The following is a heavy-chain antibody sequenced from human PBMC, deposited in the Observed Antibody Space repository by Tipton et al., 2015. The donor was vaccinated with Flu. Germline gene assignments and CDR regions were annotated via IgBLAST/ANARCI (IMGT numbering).Heavy chain of an antibody. J-gene: IGHJ3*02. D-gene: IGHD2-15*01. CDR1: GGTFSSYA. CDR2: IIPIFGTA. V-gene: IGHV1-69*06. Sequence: QLVQSGAEVKKPGSSVKVSCKASGGTFSSYAISWVRQAPGQGLEWMGGIIPIFGTANYAQKFQGRVTITADKSTSTAYMELSSLRSEDTAVYYCARDRDCSGGSCDTHDAFDIWGQGTMVTVSS. CDR3: ARDRDCSGGSCDTHDAFDI.